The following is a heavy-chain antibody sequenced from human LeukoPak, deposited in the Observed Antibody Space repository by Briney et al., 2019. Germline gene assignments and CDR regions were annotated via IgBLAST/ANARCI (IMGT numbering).Heavy chain of an antibody. Sequence: PGGSLRLSCAASGFTFSGYWMHWVRQAPGKGLERVSRINIDGATTNYADSVKGRFTISRDNAKNTLHLQMNSLRADDTGVYYCVRGAVGTGVWFDPWGQGTLVTVSS. CDR2: INIDGATT. V-gene: IGHV3-74*01. J-gene: IGHJ5*02. CDR3: VRGAVGTGVWFDP. D-gene: IGHD1-26*01. CDR1: GFTFSGYW.